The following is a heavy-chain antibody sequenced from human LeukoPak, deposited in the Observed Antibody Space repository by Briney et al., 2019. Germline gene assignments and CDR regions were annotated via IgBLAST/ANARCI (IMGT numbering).Heavy chain of an antibody. Sequence: GGSLRLSCAASGFTFTTYSMHWVPQAPGKGLEWVSYISNSGSTIYYADSVKGRFTISRDNAKNSLYLRMNSLRDEDTAVYYCAREKYYYDSSGYYKPVDYWGRGTLVTVSS. CDR1: GFTFTTYS. CDR2: ISNSGSTI. D-gene: IGHD3-22*01. V-gene: IGHV3-48*02. J-gene: IGHJ4*02. CDR3: AREKYYYDSSGYYKPVDY.